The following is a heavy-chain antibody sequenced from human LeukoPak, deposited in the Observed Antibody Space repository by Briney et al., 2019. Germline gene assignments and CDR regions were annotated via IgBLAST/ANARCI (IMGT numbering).Heavy chain of an antibody. CDR3: ARDSEARYYYYGMDV. V-gene: IGHV1-18*01. CDR2: ISAYNGNT. Sequence: GASVTVSCKASGYTFTSYGISWVRQAPGQGLEWMGWISAYNGNTNYAQKLQGRVTMTTGTSTSTAYMELRSLRSDDTAVYYCARDSEARYYYYGMDVWGQGTMVTVSS. CDR1: GYTFTSYG. J-gene: IGHJ6*02.